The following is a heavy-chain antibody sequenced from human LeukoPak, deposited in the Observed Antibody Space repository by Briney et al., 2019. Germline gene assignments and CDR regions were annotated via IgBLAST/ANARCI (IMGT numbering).Heavy chain of an antibody. J-gene: IGHJ4*02. V-gene: IGHV3-23*01. D-gene: IGHD5-18*01. CDR3: AKESWAERGYSYGHGYFDY. Sequence: GSLRLSCAASGFTFSSYAMSWVRPAPGKGLGWVSAISGSGGSTYYADSVKGRFTISRDNSKNTLYLQMNSLRAEDTAVYYCAKESWAERGYSYGHGYFDYWGQGTLVTVSS. CDR2: ISGSGGST. CDR1: GFTFSSYA.